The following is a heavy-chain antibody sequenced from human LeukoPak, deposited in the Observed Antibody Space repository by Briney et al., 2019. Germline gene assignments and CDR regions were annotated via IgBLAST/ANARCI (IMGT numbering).Heavy chain of an antibody. J-gene: IGHJ4*02. Sequence: SQTLSLTCAISGDSVSSNSAAWNWIRQSPSRGLEWLGRTYYRSKWSYNCAVSVKSRITINPDTSKNQFSLQLHSVTPEDTVMYYCAREDSTTGMFDYWGQGTLVTVSS. V-gene: IGHV6-1*01. CDR3: AREDSTTGMFDY. CDR2: TYYRSKWSY. CDR1: GDSVSSNSAA. D-gene: IGHD1-1*01.